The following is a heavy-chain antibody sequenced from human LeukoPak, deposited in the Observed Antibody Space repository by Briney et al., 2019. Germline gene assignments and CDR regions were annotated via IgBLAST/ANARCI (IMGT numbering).Heavy chain of an antibody. V-gene: IGHV1-18*01. D-gene: IGHD4-17*01. CDR1: GYTFTSYG. Sequence: GASVKVSCKASGYTFTSYGISWVRQAPGQGLEWMGWISAYNGNTNYAQKLQGRATMTTDTSTSTAYMELRSLRSDDTAVYYCAAHDYGDYPYYFDYWGQGTLVTVSS. J-gene: IGHJ4*02. CDR2: ISAYNGNT. CDR3: AAHDYGDYPYYFDY.